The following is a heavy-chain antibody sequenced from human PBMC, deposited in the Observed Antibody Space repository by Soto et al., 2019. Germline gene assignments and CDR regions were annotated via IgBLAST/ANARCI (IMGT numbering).Heavy chain of an antibody. CDR3: ARGYSSSWGNWFDP. V-gene: IGHV1-69*06. CDR1: GGTFSSYA. J-gene: IGHJ5*02. CDR2: IIPIFGTA. D-gene: IGHD6-13*01. Sequence: ASVKVSCKASGGTFSSYAISWVRQAPGQGLEWMGGIIPIFGTANYAQKFQGRVTITADKSTSTAYMELSSLRSEDTAVYYCARGYSSSWGNWFDPWGQGTLVTVSS.